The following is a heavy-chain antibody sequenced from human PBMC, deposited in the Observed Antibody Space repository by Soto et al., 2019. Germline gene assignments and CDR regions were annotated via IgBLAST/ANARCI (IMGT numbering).Heavy chain of an antibody. CDR3: ASVRTTGHMWEVLGRFDY. D-gene: IGHD2-8*02. V-gene: IGHV3-11*01. J-gene: IGHJ4*02. CDR1: GFTFSDYY. CDR2: ITTSASAI. Sequence: QVQLVESGGGLVKPGGSLRLSCAASGFTFSDYYMSWIRQAPGKGLEWVSSITTSASAIYYADSVKGRFTISRDNAKNSLYLQMNSLSAEDAAVYYCASVRTTGHMWEVLGRFDYWGQGTLVTVSS.